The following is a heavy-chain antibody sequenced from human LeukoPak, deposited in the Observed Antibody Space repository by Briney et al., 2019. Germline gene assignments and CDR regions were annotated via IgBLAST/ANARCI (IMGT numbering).Heavy chain of an antibody. CDR3: ARGARYCSSTSCFRRQWFDP. CDR1: GGSFSGYY. D-gene: IGHD2-2*01. CDR2: TNPMGST. Sequence: PSETLSLTCAVYGGSFSGYYWSWICQPPGRGLEWVGETNPMGSTNYNPSLKSRVSISVDTSKNQFSLKLSSVTAADTAVYYCARGARYCSSTSCFRRQWFDPWGQGTLVTVSS. V-gene: IGHV4-34*01. J-gene: IGHJ5*02.